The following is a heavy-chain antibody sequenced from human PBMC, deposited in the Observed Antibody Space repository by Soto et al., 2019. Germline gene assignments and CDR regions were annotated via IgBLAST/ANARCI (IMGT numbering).Heavy chain of an antibody. CDR2: IYPGDSDT. CDR3: ARRSSTSKGDYGMDV. V-gene: IGHV5-51*01. J-gene: IGHJ6*02. CDR1: GYSFTSYW. Sequence: GESLKISCKGSGYSFTSYWIGWVRQMPGKGLEWMGIIYPGDSDTRYSPSFQGQVTISADKSISTAFLQWGSLKASDTAMYYCARRSSTSKGDYGMDVWGQGTTVTVSS. D-gene: IGHD2-2*01.